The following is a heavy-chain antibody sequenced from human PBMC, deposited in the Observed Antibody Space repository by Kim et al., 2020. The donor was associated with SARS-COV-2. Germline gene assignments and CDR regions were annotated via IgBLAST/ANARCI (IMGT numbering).Heavy chain of an antibody. CDR3: ARRGDGNWNNLDV. CDR2: ISQRGNT. Sequence: SETLSLTCTVCVGCIKNADFHWGWIRQPPGKGLEWIGTISQRGNTYYNPSLMSRVTISIDTSKEQCFLKVTSVSASDKAVYYCARRGDGNWNNLDVWGQGNLVTVSS. D-gene: IGHD1-1*01. J-gene: IGHJ4*02. V-gene: IGHV4-39*01. CDR1: VGCIKNADFH.